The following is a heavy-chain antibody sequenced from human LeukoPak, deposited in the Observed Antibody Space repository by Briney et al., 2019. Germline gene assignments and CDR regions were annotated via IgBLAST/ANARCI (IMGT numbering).Heavy chain of an antibody. Sequence: GASVKVSCKASGYTFTGYYMLWVRQAPGQGLEWMGWINPNSGGTNYAQKFQGRVTMTRDTSISTAYMELSRLRSDDTAVYYCARGTWRTTVSTNWFDPWGQGTLVTVSS. CDR3: ARGTWRTTVSTNWFDP. J-gene: IGHJ5*02. D-gene: IGHD4-17*01. CDR1: GYTFTGYY. CDR2: INPNSGGT. V-gene: IGHV1-2*02.